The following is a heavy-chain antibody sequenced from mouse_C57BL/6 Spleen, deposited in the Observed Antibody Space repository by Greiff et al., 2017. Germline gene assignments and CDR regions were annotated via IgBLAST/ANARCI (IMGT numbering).Heavy chain of an antibody. Sequence: QVQLQQPGAELVMPGASVKLSCKASGYTFTSYWMHWVKQRPGQGLEWIGEIDPSDSYTNYNQKFKGKSTLTVDKSSSTAYMQLSSLTSEDSAVYYCTRRLFDYDHYYAMDYWGQGTSVTVSS. CDR1: GYTFTSYW. D-gene: IGHD2-4*01. CDR3: TRRLFDYDHYYAMDY. V-gene: IGHV1-69*01. J-gene: IGHJ4*01. CDR2: IDPSDSYT.